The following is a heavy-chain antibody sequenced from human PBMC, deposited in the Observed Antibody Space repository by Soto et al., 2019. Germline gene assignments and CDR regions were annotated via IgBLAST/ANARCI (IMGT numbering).Heavy chain of an antibody. V-gene: IGHV1-18*01. J-gene: IGHJ4*02. Sequence: ASVKVSCKASSYTFTSYGFSWVRQAPGQGLEWMGWISAYNGNTNYAQKLQGRVTMTTDTSTSTAYMELRSLRSDDTAVYYCARGGLYDFWSGYRFDYWGQGTLVTVSS. D-gene: IGHD3-3*01. CDR2: ISAYNGNT. CDR1: SYTFTSYG. CDR3: ARGGLYDFWSGYRFDY.